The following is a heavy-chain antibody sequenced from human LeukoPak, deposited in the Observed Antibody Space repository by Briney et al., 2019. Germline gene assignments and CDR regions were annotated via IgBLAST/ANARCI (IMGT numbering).Heavy chain of an antibody. CDR1: GFSFSNYE. CDR2: ISNTGDII. J-gene: IGHJ6*03. V-gene: IGHV3-48*03. D-gene: IGHD6-13*01. Sequence: GGSLRLSCAASGFSFSNYEMNWVRQAPGKGLEWISHISNTGDIIHYADSVEGRFTISRDNAKNSLYLQMNSLRAEDTAVYYCAKDATAVVGTVYMDIWGKGTTVTISS. CDR3: AKDATAVVGTVYMDI.